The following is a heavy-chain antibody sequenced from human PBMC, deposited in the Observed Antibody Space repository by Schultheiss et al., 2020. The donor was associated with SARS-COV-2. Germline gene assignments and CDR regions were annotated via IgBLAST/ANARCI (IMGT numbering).Heavy chain of an antibody. V-gene: IGHV4-61*08. J-gene: IGHJ5*02. D-gene: IGHD6-13*01. CDR3: ARASTLAYSSSFWFDP. CDR2: IYYSGST. Sequence: SETLSLTCTVSGGSISSGGYYWSWIRQHPGKGLEWIGYIYYSGSTNYNPSLKSRVTISVDTSKNQFSLKLSSVTAADTAVYYCARASTLAYSSSFWFDPWGQGTLVTVSS. CDR1: GGSISSGGYY.